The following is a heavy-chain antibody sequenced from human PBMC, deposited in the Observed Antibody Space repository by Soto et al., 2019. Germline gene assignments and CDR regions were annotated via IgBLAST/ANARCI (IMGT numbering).Heavy chain of an antibody. D-gene: IGHD3-22*01. CDR1: GGSVSSGSYY. CDR3: ARDSSGSFDY. Sequence: XETLSLTCTVSGGSVSSGSYYWSWIRQPPGKGLEWIGYIYYSGSTNYNPSLKSRVTISVDTSKNQFSLKLSSVTAADTAVYYCARDSSGSFDYWGQGTLVTVSS. CDR2: IYYSGST. J-gene: IGHJ4*02. V-gene: IGHV4-61*01.